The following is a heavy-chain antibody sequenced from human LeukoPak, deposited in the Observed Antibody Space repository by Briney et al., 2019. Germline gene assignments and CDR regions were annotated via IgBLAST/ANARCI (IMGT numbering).Heavy chain of an antibody. Sequence: GGSLRLSCAASGFTFSTYWMSWVRQAPGKGLEWVAVIWYDGSNKYYADSVKGRFTISRDNSKNTLYLQMNSLRAEDTAVYYCATDLLVGATTCWGQGTLVTVSS. CDR1: GFTFSTYW. J-gene: IGHJ4*02. D-gene: IGHD1-26*01. CDR2: IWYDGSNK. CDR3: ATDLLVGATTC. V-gene: IGHV3-33*08.